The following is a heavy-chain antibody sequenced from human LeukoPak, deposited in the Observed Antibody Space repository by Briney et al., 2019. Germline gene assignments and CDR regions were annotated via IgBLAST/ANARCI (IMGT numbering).Heavy chain of an antibody. V-gene: IGHV4-34*01. Sequence: PSETLSVTCAVYGGSFSGYYWSWIRQPPGNGLEWIGEINHSGSTNYNPSLKSRVTISVDTSKNQFSLKLSSVTAADTAVYYCARAPMVANGGAYYYYGMDVWGQGTTVTVSS. CDR2: INHSGST. D-gene: IGHD5-12*01. CDR1: GGSFSGYY. J-gene: IGHJ6*02. CDR3: ARAPMVANGGAYYYYGMDV.